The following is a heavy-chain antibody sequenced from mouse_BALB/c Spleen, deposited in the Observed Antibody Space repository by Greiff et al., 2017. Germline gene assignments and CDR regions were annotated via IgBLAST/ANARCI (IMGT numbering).Heavy chain of an antibody. D-gene: IGHD2-4*01. CDR3: ARDYAGYAMDY. Sequence: DVQLQESGPGLVKPSQSLSLTCTVTGYSITSDYAWNWIRQFPGNKLEWMGYISYSGSTSYNPSLKSRISITRDTSKNQFFLQLNSVTTEDTATYYCARDYAGYAMDYWGQGTSVTVSS. J-gene: IGHJ4*01. V-gene: IGHV3-2*02. CDR1: GYSITSDYA. CDR2: ISYSGST.